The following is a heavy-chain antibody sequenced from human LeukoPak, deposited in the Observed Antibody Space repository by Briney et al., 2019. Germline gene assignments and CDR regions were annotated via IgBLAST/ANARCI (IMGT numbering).Heavy chain of an antibody. V-gene: IGHV3-21*01. CDR3: ASLGYCSSTSCQGVAFDI. CDR1: GFTFSSYS. J-gene: IGHJ3*02. D-gene: IGHD2-2*01. Sequence: GGSLRLSCAASGFTFSSYSMNWVRQAPGKGLEWVSSISSSSSYIYYADSVKGRFPISRDNAKNSLYLQMNSLRAEDTAVYYCASLGYCSSTSCQGVAFDIWGQGTMVTVSS. CDR2: ISSSSSYI.